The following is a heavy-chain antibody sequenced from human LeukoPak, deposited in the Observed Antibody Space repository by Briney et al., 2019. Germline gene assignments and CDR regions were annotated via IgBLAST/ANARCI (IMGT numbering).Heavy chain of an antibody. J-gene: IGHJ4*02. CDR1: GGTFSSYA. V-gene: IGHV1-69*13. Sequence: ASVKVSCKASGGTFSSYAISWVRQAPGQGLEWMGGITPIFGTANYAQKFQGRVTITADESTSTAYMELSSLRSEDTAVYYCARTPSEMVLTGYYFDYWGQGTLVTVSS. CDR2: ITPIFGTA. D-gene: IGHD5-24*01. CDR3: ARTPSEMVLTGYYFDY.